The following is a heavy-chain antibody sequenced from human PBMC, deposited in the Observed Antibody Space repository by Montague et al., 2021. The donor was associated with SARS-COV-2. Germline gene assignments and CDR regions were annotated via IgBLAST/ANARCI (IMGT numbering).Heavy chain of an antibody. J-gene: IGHJ4*02. D-gene: IGHD6-19*01. Sequence: CAISGDSVSRNSVAWSWLRQSPSRGLEWLGRTYYRSKWYSDHAPSVRGRLTVNPDASKNEFSLELNYVTPEDTAVYYCVRYSGWFYFDFWGQGTLVTVSS. CDR3: VRYSGWFYFDF. CDR2: TYYRSKWYS. V-gene: IGHV6-1*01. CDR1: GDSVSRNSVA.